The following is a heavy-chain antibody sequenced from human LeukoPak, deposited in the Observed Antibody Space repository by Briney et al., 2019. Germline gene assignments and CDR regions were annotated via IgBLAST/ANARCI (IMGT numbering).Heavy chain of an antibody. J-gene: IGHJ6*03. Sequence: PGVSLRLSCAASGFTFSDYYMTWIRQAPGKGLEWVSYMSSTGTTIYYADSVRGLLTISRDNAKNSLYLQMSSLRAEDTAVYYCARLEQFHRGHFYYYMDVWGKGTTVTVSS. CDR1: GFTFSDYY. CDR2: MSSTGTTI. D-gene: IGHD6-19*01. V-gene: IGHV3-11*01. CDR3: ARLEQFHRGHFYYYMDV.